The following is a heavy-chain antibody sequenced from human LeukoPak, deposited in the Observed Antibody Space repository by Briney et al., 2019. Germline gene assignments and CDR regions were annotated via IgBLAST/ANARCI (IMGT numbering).Heavy chain of an antibody. D-gene: IGHD6-13*01. CDR3: ARDGSESSSWYY. V-gene: IGHV3-53*01. CDR2: IYSGGST. CDR1: GFTVSSNY. Sequence: GGSLRLSCAASGFTVSSNYMSRVRQAPGKGLEWVSVIYSGGSTYYADSVKGRFTISRDNSKNTLYLQMNSLRAEDTAVYYCARDGSESSSWYYCGQGTLVTVSS. J-gene: IGHJ4*02.